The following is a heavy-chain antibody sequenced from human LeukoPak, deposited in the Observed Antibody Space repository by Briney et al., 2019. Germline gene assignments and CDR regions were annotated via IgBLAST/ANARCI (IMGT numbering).Heavy chain of an antibody. D-gene: IGHD3-22*01. CDR3: ATTNDGGGYQWGDFFDF. Sequence: SVKVSCKASGGTSNIHAISWVRQAPGQGLEWMGRIIPNLGTTNRAQNFQDRVTLTADKSTNTAYMELASLTSDDTAVYYCATTNDGGGYQWGDFFDFWGQGTLVTVSS. CDR2: IIPNLGTT. V-gene: IGHV1-69*10. J-gene: IGHJ4*02. CDR1: GGTSNIHA.